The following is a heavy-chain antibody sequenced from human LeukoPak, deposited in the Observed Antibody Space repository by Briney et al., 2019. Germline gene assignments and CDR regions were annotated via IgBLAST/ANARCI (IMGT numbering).Heavy chain of an antibody. CDR3: ARNVAYCSSTSCYVNWFDP. CDR2: IYYSGST. D-gene: IGHD2-2*01. J-gene: IGHJ5*02. Sequence: PSETLSLTCTVSGGSINSVSYYWDWIRQPPGKGLEWIGSIYYSGSTYYNPSLKSRVTISVDTSKNQFSLKLSSVTAADTAVYYCARNVAYCSSTSCYVNWFDPWGQGTLVTVSS. V-gene: IGHV4-39*01. CDR1: GGSINSVSYY.